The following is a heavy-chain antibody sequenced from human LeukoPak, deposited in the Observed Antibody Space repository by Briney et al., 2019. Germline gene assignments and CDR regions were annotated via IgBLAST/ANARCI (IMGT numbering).Heavy chain of an antibody. Sequence: GGSLRLSCAASGLTFKNAWMSWVRQAPGKGLEWVGRIKSKTDGGTTDYAAPVKGRFTISRDDSKNTLYLQMNSLKTEDTAVYYCTTEPTPFSRRNWFDPWGQGTLVTVSS. CDR2: IKSKTDGGTT. D-gene: IGHD6-13*01. CDR3: TTEPTPFSRRNWFDP. V-gene: IGHV3-15*01. CDR1: GLTFKNAW. J-gene: IGHJ5*02.